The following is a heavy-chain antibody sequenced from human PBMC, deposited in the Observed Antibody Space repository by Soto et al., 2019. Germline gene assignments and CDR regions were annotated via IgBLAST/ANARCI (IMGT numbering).Heavy chain of an antibody. CDR3: AFGNLSYYFDF. V-gene: IGHV3-33*01. D-gene: IGHD3-16*01. CDR1: GFPFSGFG. CDR2: IWYDGSDK. Sequence: PGRYLRLSCSASGFPFSGFGMHWVRQDPGKGLAWVAIIWYDGSDKYYADSVKGRFTISRDNSKNTLYLQMNSLRAEDTAVYHCAFGNLSYYFDFWGQGTPVT. J-gene: IGHJ4*02.